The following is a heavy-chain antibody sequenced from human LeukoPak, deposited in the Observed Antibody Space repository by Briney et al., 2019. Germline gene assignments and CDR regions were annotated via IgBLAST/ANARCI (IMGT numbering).Heavy chain of an antibody. V-gene: IGHV4-59*08. J-gene: IGHJ6*02. D-gene: IGHD6-13*01. Sequence: SETLSLTCTVSGGSISSYYWSWIRQPPGKGLEWIGYIYYSGSTNYNPSLKSRVTISVDTSKNQFSLKLSSVTAADTAVYYCARIAAAEGNYYYCGMDVWGQGTTVTVSS. CDR1: GGSISSYY. CDR3: ARIAAAEGNYYYCGMDV. CDR2: IYYSGST.